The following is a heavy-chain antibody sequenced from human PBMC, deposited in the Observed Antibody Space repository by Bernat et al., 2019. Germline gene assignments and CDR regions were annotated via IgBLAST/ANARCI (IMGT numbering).Heavy chain of an antibody. J-gene: IGHJ6*02. V-gene: IGHV1-18*01. Sequence: QVQLVQSGAEVKKPGASVKVSCKASGYTFTSYGISWVRQAPGQGLEWMGWISAYNGNTNYAQKLQGRVTMTPDTSTGTAFMELRSLSSDDTGVYYCARSPFSYGSRSNQYYYYYGMDVWGQGTTVTVSS. D-gene: IGHD5-18*01. CDR2: ISAYNGNT. CDR1: GYTFTSYG. CDR3: ARSPFSYGSRSNQYYYYYGMDV.